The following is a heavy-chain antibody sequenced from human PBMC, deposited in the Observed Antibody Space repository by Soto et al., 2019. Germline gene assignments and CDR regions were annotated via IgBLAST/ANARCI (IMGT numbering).Heavy chain of an antibody. J-gene: IGHJ5*02. V-gene: IGHV3-23*01. CDR2: ISGSGGST. D-gene: IGHD6-19*01. CDR3: ANGKFSGWTNWFDP. CDR1: GFTFSSYA. Sequence: EVQLLESGGGLVQPGGSLRLSCAGSGFTFSSYAMSWVRQAPGKGLEWVSAISGSGGSTYYADSVKGRFTISRDNSKNTLYLQMNSLRAEDTAVYYCANGKFSGWTNWFDPWGQGTLVTVSS.